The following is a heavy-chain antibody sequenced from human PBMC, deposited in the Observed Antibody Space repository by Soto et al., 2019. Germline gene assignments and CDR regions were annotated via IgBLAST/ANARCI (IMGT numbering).Heavy chain of an antibody. CDR3: AKDLRRYYYGSGIPHGTDS. V-gene: IGHV3-30*18. CDR2: ISYDGSNK. Sequence: GGSLRLSCAASGFTFSSYGMHWVRQAPGKGLEWVAVISYDGSNKYYADSVKGRFTISRDNSKNTLYLQMNSLRAEDTAVYYCAKDLRRYYYGSGIPHGTDSWGQGTLATVSS. J-gene: IGHJ4*02. CDR1: GFTFSSYG. D-gene: IGHD3-10*01.